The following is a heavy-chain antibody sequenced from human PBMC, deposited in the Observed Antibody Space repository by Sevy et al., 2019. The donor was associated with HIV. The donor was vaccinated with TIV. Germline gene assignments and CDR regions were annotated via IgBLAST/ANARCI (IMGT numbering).Heavy chain of an antibody. J-gene: IGHJ3*01. CDR1: GFTFSGYG. Sequence: GGSLRLSCAASGFTFSGYGMHWVRQAPGKGLEWVAFIRYDGSTKYYVDSVKGRFTISRDNSKITLFLQMNSLRTEDTSMYYCAKGLGMVQGALLSDDVWGQGTLVTVSS. D-gene: IGHD3-10*01. CDR3: AKGLGMVQGALLSDDV. V-gene: IGHV3-30*02. CDR2: IRYDGSTK.